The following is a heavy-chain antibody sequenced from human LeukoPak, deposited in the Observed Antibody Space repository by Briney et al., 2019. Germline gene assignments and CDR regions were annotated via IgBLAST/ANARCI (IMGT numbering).Heavy chain of an antibody. V-gene: IGHV1-69*04. CDR2: IIPILGIA. D-gene: IGHD6-19*01. CDR1: GGTFSSYA. CDR3: ARGYSSGWAPFDY. J-gene: IGHJ4*02. Sequence: SVKVSCKASGGTFSSYAISWVRQAPGQGLEWTGRIIPILGIANYAQKFQGRVTITADKSTSTAYMELSSLRSEDTAVYYCARGYSSGWAPFDYWGQGTLVTVSS.